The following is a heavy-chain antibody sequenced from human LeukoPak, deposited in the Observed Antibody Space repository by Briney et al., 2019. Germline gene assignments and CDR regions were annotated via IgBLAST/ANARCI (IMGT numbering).Heavy chain of an antibody. V-gene: IGHV3-48*04. CDR3: ARDGAYSASNF. Sequence: GGSLRLSCAASGLTFTSYSMNWVRQAPGKGLEWISCVSNSGSSIYYADSVKGRFSISRDNVKNSLYLQMNSLRVEDTAVYYCARDGAYSASNFWGQGTMVAVSS. D-gene: IGHD6-13*01. CDR2: VSNSGSSI. CDR1: GLTFTSYS. J-gene: IGHJ3*01.